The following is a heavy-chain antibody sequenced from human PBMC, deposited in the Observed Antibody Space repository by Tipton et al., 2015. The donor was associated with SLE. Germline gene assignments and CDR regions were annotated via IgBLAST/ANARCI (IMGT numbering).Heavy chain of an antibody. V-gene: IGHV4-4*08. CDR1: GFTFSSYA. CDR3: AREGDSSAWYLFDY. D-gene: IGHD6-13*01. Sequence: LRLSCAASGFTFSSYAMTWVRQAPGKGLEWIGRIYNTGSTNYNPSLESRVIISVDTSKNQFSLKVPSVTAADTAVYYCAREGDSSAWYLFDYWGQGILVTVSS. J-gene: IGHJ4*02. CDR2: IYNTGST.